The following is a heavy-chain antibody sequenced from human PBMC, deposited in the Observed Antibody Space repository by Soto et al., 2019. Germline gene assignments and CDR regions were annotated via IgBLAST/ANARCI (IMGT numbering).Heavy chain of an antibody. Sequence: QVQLQESGPGLVEPSETLSLTCSVSGDSISSSYWSWIRQPPGKGLEWIGYIYYSGSTNYNPSLKSRVTISLDTSKNQFSLKVRSVTAADTAVYYCARGYDWFDPWGQGTLVTVSS. CDR1: GDSISSSY. D-gene: IGHD5-12*01. CDR3: ARGYDWFDP. J-gene: IGHJ5*02. CDR2: IYYSGST. V-gene: IGHV4-59*01.